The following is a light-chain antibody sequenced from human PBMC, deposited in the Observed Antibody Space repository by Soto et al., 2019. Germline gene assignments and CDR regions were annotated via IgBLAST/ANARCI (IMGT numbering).Light chain of an antibody. CDR2: EGS. Sequence: SALTQPACVSGSPGQSITISCTGTSSDVGSYNFVSWYQQHPGKAPKLMIYEGSKRPSGVSNRFSGSKSGNTASLTISGLQAEDEADYYCCSYAGDSAWVFGGGTKVTVL. V-gene: IGLV2-23*01. CDR3: CSYAGDSAWV. CDR1: SSDVGSYNF. J-gene: IGLJ3*02.